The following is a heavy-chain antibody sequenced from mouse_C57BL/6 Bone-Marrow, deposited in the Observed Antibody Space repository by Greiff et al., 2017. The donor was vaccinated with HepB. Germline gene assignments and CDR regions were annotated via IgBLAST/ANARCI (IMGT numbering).Heavy chain of an antibody. J-gene: IGHJ3*01. CDR2: IDPSDSET. CDR3: ARRDGNYESGFAY. V-gene: IGHV1-52*01. CDR1: GYTFTSYW. D-gene: IGHD2-1*01. Sequence: QVQLQQPGAELVRPGSSVKLSCKASGYTFTSYWMHWVKQRPIQGLEWIGNIDPSDSETHYNQKFKDKATLTVDKSSITAYMQLSSLTSGDSAVYYCARRDGNYESGFAYWGQGTLVTVSA.